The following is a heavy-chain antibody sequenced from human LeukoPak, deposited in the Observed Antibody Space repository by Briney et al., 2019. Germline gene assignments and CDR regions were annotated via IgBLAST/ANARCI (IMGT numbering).Heavy chain of an antibody. CDR3: ASDGQVGGVVSALRWLDP. CDR2: IIPLFRIS. CDR1: GGTLSNYV. V-gene: IGHV1-69*01. J-gene: IGHJ5*02. D-gene: IGHD2-21*01. Sequence: SVKVSCKASGGTLSNYVFSWVRQAPGQGLEWMGAIIPLFRISNYAQKFQGRVTITADESTSTVYMELSSLKSDDTAVYYCASDGQVGGVVSALRWLDPWGQGTLVTVSS.